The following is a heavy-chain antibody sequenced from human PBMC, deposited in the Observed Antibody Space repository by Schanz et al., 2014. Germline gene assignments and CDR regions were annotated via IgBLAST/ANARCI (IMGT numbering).Heavy chain of an antibody. CDR3: ARDAADFYDILTEEDY. CDR2: ISAYNGNT. V-gene: IGHV1-18*01. D-gene: IGHD3-9*01. CDR1: GYTFTSYG. Sequence: QVQLVQSGAEVKKPGASVKVSCKASGYTFTSYGISWVRQAPGQGLEWMGWISAYNGNTKYPQKLQGRVTMTTDTSTSTAYMELRGLRSDGTAVYYCARDAADFYDILTEEDYWGQGTLVTVSS. J-gene: IGHJ4*02.